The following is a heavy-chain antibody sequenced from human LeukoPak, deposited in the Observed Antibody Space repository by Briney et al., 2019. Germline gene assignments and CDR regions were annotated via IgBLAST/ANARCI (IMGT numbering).Heavy chain of an antibody. V-gene: IGHV3-48*01. CDR3: TRDGHSSSWSLYYYTSGSLCEY. Sequence: GGSLRLSCAASGYTFTTYSMNWVRQATGKGLEWVSYINTNSSTTYYAHSVKGRFTISRDNAKNTPYLQMNSLRAEDTAVYYCTRDGHSSSWSLYYYTSGSLCEYWGQGPVV. CDR1: GYTFTTYS. CDR2: INTNSSTT. D-gene: IGHD3-22*01. J-gene: IGHJ4*02.